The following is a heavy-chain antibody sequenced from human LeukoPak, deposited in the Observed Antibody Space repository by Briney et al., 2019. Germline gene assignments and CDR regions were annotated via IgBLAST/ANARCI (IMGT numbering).Heavy chain of an antibody. V-gene: IGHV1-18*01. Sequence: AASVKVSCKASGYTFTSYGISWVRQAPGQGLEWMGWISAYNGNTNYAQKLQGRVTMTTDTSTSTAYMELRSLRSDDTAVYYCARDRRSSSWTNFDYWGQGTLVTVSS. CDR2: ISAYNGNT. CDR3: ARDRRSSSWTNFDY. D-gene: IGHD6-13*01. J-gene: IGHJ4*02. CDR1: GYTFTSYG.